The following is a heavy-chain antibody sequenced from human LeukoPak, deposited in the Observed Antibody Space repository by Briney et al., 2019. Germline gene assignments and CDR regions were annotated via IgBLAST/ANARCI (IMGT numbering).Heavy chain of an antibody. CDR2: INEDGSSR. J-gene: IGHJ6*04. V-gene: IGHV3-7*01. CDR3: AELGITMIGGV. Sequence: RGSLRLSCAASGFTSNTYWMGWVRLAPGKGLEWVAFINEDGSSRYYVDSVKGRFTISRDNAKNSLYLQMNSLRAEDTAVYYCAELGITMIGGVWGKGTTVTISS. CDR1: GFTSNTYW. D-gene: IGHD3-10*02.